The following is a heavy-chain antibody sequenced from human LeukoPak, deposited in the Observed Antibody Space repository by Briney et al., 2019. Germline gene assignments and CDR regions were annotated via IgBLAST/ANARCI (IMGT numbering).Heavy chain of an antibody. CDR1: GGSISSGGYY. CDR3: ARGSRDKYYYGSGSYYYYFDY. CDR2: ISHSGST. D-gene: IGHD3-10*01. J-gene: IGHJ4*02. V-gene: IGHV4-30-2*01. Sequence: PSQTLSLTCTVSGGSISSGGYYWSWIRQPPGRGLEWIGEISHSGSTNYNPSLKSRVTISVDTSKNQFSLKLSSVTAADTAVYYCARGSRDKYYYGSGSYYYYFDYWGQGTLVTVSS.